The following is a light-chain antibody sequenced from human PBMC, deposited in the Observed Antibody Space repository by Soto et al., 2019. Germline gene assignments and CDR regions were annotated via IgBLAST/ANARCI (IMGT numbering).Light chain of an antibody. CDR2: EVS. CDR3: SSYTSSSTLV. V-gene: IGLV2-14*01. CDR1: SSDVGGYNY. Sequence: QSVLTQPASVSGSPGQSITISCTGTSSDVGGYNYVSWYQRHPDKAPKLMIYEVSNRPSGVSHRFSGSKSGNTASLTISGLQAEDEADYYCSSYTSSSTLVFGGGTKVTVL. J-gene: IGLJ2*01.